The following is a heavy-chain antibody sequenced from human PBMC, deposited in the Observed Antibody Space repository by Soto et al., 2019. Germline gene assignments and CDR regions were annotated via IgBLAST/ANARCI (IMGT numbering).Heavy chain of an antibody. CDR1: GFAFSSYA. CDR3: ARDLHSSGWYSLNLYYYYGMDV. CDR2: ISYDGSNK. Sequence: GGSLRLSCAASGFAFSSYAMHWVRQAPGKGLEWVAVISYDGSNKYYADSVKGRFTISRDNSKNTLYLQMNSLRAEDTAVYYCARDLHSSGWYSLNLYYYYGMDVWGQGTTVTVSS. D-gene: IGHD6-19*01. V-gene: IGHV3-30-3*01. J-gene: IGHJ6*02.